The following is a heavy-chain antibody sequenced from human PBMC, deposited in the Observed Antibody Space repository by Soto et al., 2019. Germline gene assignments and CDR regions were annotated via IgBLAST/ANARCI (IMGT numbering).Heavy chain of an antibody. CDR1: GFTFDSFA. D-gene: IGHD3-16*01. CDR2: ISASGGST. J-gene: IGHJ4*02. Sequence: EVQLLESGGGLEQPGGSLRISCTASGFTFDSFAMTWVRQAPGKGLEWVSAISASGGSTFYADSVKGRFTISRDSSKNTLYLQMNSLRAEDPAVYYCARGAVMPDSWGQGTLVSVSS. V-gene: IGHV3-23*01. CDR3: ARGAVMPDS.